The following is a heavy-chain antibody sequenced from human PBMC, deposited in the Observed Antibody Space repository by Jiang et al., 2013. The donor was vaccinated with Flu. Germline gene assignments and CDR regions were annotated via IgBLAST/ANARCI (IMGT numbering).Heavy chain of an antibody. Sequence: GPGLVKPSQTLSLTCTVSGGSISSGSYYWSWIRQPAGKGLEWIGRIYTSGSTNYNPSLKSRVTISVDTSKNQFSLKLSSVTAADTAVYYCARSIVVVPAASGNDYGMDV. V-gene: IGHV4-61*02. J-gene: IGHJ6*01. D-gene: IGHD2-2*01. CDR2: IYTSGST. CDR3: ARSIVVVPAASGNDYGMDV. CDR1: GGSISSGSYY.